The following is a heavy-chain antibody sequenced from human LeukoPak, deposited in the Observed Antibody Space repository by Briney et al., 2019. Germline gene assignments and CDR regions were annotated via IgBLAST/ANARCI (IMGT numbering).Heavy chain of an antibody. CDR1: GFTFSSYA. CDR2: ISYDGSNK. CDR3: ARDKVVGPTICDY. D-gene: IGHD1-26*01. Sequence: GGSLGLSCAASGFTFSSYAMHWVRQAPGKGLEWVAVISYDGSNKYYADSVKGRFTISRDNSKNTLYLQMNSLRAEDTAVYYCARDKVVGPTICDYWGQGALVTVSS. V-gene: IGHV3-30*04. J-gene: IGHJ4*02.